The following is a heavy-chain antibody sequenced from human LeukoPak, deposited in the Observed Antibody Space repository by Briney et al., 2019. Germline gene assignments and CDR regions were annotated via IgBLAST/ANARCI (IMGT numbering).Heavy chain of an antibody. CDR2: INSDGST. CDR3: ARYSSTWLFDQ. D-gene: IGHD2-21*01. J-gene: IGHJ4*02. V-gene: IGHV3-53*01. CDR1: GFTVSSNY. Sequence: GGSLRLSCAASGFTVSSNYMTWVRQAPGKGLVWVSLINSDGSTYYADSVRGRFTISRDNSKNTLYLHMNSLRAEDTAVYYCARYSSTWLFDQWGQVTLVTVSS.